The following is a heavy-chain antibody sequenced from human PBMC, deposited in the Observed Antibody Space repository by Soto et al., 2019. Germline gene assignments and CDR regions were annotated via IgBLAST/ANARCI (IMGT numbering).Heavy chain of an antibody. J-gene: IGHJ4*02. CDR2: IIPIFGTA. V-gene: IGHV1-69*01. CDR3: ASPSYGLNNFDY. Sequence: QVQLVQSGAEVQKPGSSVKVSCKASGGTFSSYAISWLRQAPGQGLEWMGGIIPIFGTANYAQKFQGRVTITADESTSTAYMELSSLRSEDTAVYYCASPSYGLNNFDYCGQGTLVTVSS. D-gene: IGHD5-18*01. CDR1: GGTFSSYA.